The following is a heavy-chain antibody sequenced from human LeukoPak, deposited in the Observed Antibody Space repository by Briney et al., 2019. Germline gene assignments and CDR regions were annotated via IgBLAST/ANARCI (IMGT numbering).Heavy chain of an antibody. CDR3: ARDWASTVTTFYYGMDV. CDR1: GGSLSSYY. D-gene: IGHD4-17*01. CDR2: IYTSGST. J-gene: IGHJ6*02. Sequence: SETLSLTCTVSGGSLSSYYRSWIRQPAGKGLEWIGRIYTSGSTNYNPSLKSGVTMSVDTYKNQFSLKLSSETAADTAVYYCARDWASTVTTFYYGMDVWVQGTTVTVSS. V-gene: IGHV4-4*07.